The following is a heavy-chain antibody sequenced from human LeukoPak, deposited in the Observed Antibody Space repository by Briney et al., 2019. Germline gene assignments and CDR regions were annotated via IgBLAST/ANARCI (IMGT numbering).Heavy chain of an antibody. D-gene: IGHD3-10*01. J-gene: IGHJ4*02. Sequence: GGSLRLSCAASGFTFSNAWMSWVRQAPGKGLEWVGRIKSKTDGGTTDYAAPVKGRFTISRDDSTNTLYLQMNSLKTEDTAVYYCTTVSLLWFGELSDWGQGTLVTVSS. V-gene: IGHV3-15*01. CDR3: TTVSLLWFGELSD. CDR2: IKSKTDGGTT. CDR1: GFTFSNAW.